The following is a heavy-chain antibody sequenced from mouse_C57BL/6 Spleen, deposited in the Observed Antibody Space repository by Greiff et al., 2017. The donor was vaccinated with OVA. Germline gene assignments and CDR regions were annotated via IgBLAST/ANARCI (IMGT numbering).Heavy chain of an antibody. CDR2: IDPADGET. J-gene: IGHJ4*01. CDR3: ARGLRPMDYAMDY. D-gene: IGHD2-4*01. CDR1: GFNIKAYY. V-gene: IGHV14-2*01. Sequence: EVQLQQSGAELVKPGASVKLSCTASGFNIKAYYMHWVKQRTEQGLEWIGRIDPADGETKYAPKFPGKATITADTSSNTAYLQLSSLTAEDTAVYYCARGLRPMDYAMDYWGQGTSVTVSS.